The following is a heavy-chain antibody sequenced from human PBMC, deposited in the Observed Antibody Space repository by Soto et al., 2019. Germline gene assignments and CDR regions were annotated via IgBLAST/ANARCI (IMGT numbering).Heavy chain of an antibody. CDR1: GYTFTSHD. Sequence: ASVKVSCKASGYTFTSHDINWVRQATGQGLEWMGWMNPNSGNTGYAQKFQGRVTMTRNTSISTAYMELSSLRSEDTAVYYCARGQSITMIVVVITPLDMDVWGQGTTVTVSS. V-gene: IGHV1-8*01. D-gene: IGHD3-22*01. CDR2: MNPNSGNT. CDR3: ARGQSITMIVVVITPLDMDV. J-gene: IGHJ6*02.